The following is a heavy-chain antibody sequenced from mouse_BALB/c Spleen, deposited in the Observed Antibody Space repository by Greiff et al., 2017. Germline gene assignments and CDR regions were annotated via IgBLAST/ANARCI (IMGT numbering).Heavy chain of an antibody. J-gene: IGHJ3*01. CDR3: ARGSYDTGFAY. CDR1: GFNIKDTY. Sequence: EVQLQQSGAELVKPGASVKLSCTASGFNIKDTYMHWVKQRPEQGLEWIGRIDPANGNTKYDPKFQGKATITADTSSNTAYLQLSSLTSEDTAVYYCARGSYDTGFAYWGQGTLVTVSA. CDR2: IDPANGNT. D-gene: IGHD2-3*01. V-gene: IGHV14-3*02.